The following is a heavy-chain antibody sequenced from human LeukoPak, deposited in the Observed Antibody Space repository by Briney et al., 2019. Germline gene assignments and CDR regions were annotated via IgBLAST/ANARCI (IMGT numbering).Heavy chain of an antibody. D-gene: IGHD1-1*01. CDR3: ARAWATDYLDY. CDR2: MYYSGTI. Sequence: SETLSLTCTVSGGSISSYYWSWIRQPPGKGLEWIGYMYYSGTINYNPSLKSRVTISVDTSKNQFSLKLSSVTPADTAMYYCARAWATDYLDYWGQGTLVTVSS. CDR1: GGSISSYY. J-gene: IGHJ4*02. V-gene: IGHV4-59*01.